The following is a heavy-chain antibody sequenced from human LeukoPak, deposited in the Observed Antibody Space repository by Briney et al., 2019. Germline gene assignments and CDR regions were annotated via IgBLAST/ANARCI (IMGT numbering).Heavy chain of an antibody. D-gene: IGHD4-17*01. CDR1: GFTFSDYY. CDR2: INHSGST. V-gene: IGHV4-34*01. J-gene: IGHJ5*02. Sequence: LRLSCAASGFTFSDYYMSWIRQPPGKGLEWIGEINHSGSTNYNPSLKSRVTISVDTSKNQFSLKLSSVTAADTAVYYCAREIYGDYWGVWFDPWGQGTLVTVSS. CDR3: AREIYGDYWGVWFDP.